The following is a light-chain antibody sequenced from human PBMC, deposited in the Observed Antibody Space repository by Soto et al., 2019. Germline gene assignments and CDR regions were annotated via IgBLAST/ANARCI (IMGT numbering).Light chain of an antibody. CDR3: QTWGTGIWV. V-gene: IGLV4-69*01. Sequence: QPVLTQPPSASASLGASVKLTCTLSSGHSSYAIAWHQQQPEKGPRYLMKLTSDGSHSKGDGIPDRFSGSSSGAERYLTISSLQSEDEADYYCQTWGTGIWVFGGGTKLTVL. J-gene: IGLJ3*02. CDR1: SGHSSYA. CDR2: LTSDGSH.